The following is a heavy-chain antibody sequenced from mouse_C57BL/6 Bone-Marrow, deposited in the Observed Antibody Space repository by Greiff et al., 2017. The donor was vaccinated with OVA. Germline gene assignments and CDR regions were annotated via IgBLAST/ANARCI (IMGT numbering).Heavy chain of an antibody. J-gene: IGHJ3*01. CDR3: ATVPPWFAY. CDR2: IGPSDSET. Sequence: QVQLQQPGAELVRPGSSVKLSCKASGYTFTSYWMHWVKQRPIQGLEWLGNIGPSDSETHYNQKFKDKDTLTVDKSSSTAYMQLSSLTSEDSAVYYCATVPPWFAYWGQGTLVTVSA. V-gene: IGHV1-52*01. CDR1: GYTFTSYW. D-gene: IGHD5-1*01.